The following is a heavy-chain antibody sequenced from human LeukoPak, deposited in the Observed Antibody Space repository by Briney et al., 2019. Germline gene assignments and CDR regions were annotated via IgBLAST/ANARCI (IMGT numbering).Heavy chain of an antibody. CDR3: VRVAGVSIAMTVLVMPISFDY. D-gene: IGHD3-22*01. V-gene: IGHV1-18*03. J-gene: IGHJ4*02. Sequence: ASVKVSRKASGYTFTYYGISWVRQAPGQGLEWMGWISTYNGNTNYAQKVQGRVTMTTDTSTSTAYMELRSLRTDDMGVYYCVRVAGVSIAMTVLVMPISFDYWGQGTLVTVPS. CDR2: ISTYNGNT. CDR1: GYTFTYYG.